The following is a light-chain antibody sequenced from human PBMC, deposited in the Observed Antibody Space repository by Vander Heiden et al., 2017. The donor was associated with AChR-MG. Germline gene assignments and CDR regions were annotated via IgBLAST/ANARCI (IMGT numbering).Light chain of an antibody. Sequence: AIRITQSPSSLSASTGDRVTITCRASQGISSYLAWYQQKPGKAPKLLIYAASTLQSGVPSRFSGSGYGTDFTLTISCLQSEDFATYYCQQYESYPQVTFGHRTKVDIK. CDR3: QQYESYPQVT. J-gene: IGKJ3*01. CDR2: AAS. CDR1: QGISSY. V-gene: IGKV1-8*01.